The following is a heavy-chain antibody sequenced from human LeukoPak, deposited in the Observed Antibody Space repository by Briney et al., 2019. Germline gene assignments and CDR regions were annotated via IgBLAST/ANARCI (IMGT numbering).Heavy chain of an antibody. D-gene: IGHD2-2*03. J-gene: IGHJ5*02. Sequence: GASVKVSCKASGYTFTSYYMHWVRQAPGQGLEWMGIINPSGGSTSYAQKFQGRVTMTRDTSTRTVYMELSRLRSEDTAVYYCARSLRMDNWFDPWGQGTLVTVSS. CDR2: INPSGGST. V-gene: IGHV1-46*01. CDR1: GYTFTSYY. CDR3: ARSLRMDNWFDP.